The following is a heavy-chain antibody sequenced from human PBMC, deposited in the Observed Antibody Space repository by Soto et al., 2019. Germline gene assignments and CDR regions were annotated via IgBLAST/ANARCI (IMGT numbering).Heavy chain of an antibody. D-gene: IGHD3-3*01. CDR1: GFIFSDYY. J-gene: IGHJ6*02. Sequence: QVQLVESGGGLVKAGGSLRLSCAASGFIFSDYYMTWIRQAPGKGLEWLSCSSNRDRSTYYADSVKDRFVVSKDNAKNLVNLQMNSRRAEDTAVYFCARAWKIEKFGVISMSKGLDVWGQGTTVTVSS. V-gene: IGHV3-11*01. CDR3: ARAWKIEKFGVISMSKGLDV. CDR2: SSNRDRST.